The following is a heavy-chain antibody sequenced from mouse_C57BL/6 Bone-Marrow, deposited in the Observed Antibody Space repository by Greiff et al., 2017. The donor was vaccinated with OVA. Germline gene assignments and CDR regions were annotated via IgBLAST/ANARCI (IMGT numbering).Heavy chain of an antibody. Sequence: QVQLKESGAELMKPGASVKLSCKATGYTFTGYWIEWVKQRPGHGLEWIGEILPGSGSTNYNEKFKGKATFTADTSSNTAYMQRSSLTTEDSAIYYCARRNLYYYGSPSFAYWGQGTLVTVSA. J-gene: IGHJ3*01. CDR2: ILPGSGST. V-gene: IGHV1-9*01. CDR1: GYTFTGYW. D-gene: IGHD1-1*01. CDR3: ARRNLYYYGSPSFAY.